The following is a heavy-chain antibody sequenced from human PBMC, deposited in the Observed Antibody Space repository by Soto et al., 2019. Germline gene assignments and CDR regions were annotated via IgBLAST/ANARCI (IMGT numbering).Heavy chain of an antibody. CDR2: LSDSGGHT. D-gene: IGHD2-2*01. CDR3: AKVWHGVSVPAARDYGMGV. CDR1: GFAFRSYA. Sequence: GWSLRLSCAGSGFAFRSYAMTLVRQAPGKGLEWVSTLSDSGGHTYYADSVKGRFTISRDNPKNTLYLQMNSLRAEDTAVYYCAKVWHGVSVPAARDYGMGVWGEGTTVTV. V-gene: IGHV3-23*01. J-gene: IGHJ6*02.